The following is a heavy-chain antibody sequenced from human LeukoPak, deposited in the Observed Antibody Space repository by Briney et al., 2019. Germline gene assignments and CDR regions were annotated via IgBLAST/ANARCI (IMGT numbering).Heavy chain of an antibody. D-gene: IGHD2-15*01. CDR3: ARASGGIYDP. Sequence: GGSLRLSCAAAGFTFSNYYMSWIRQAPGKGLEWVSYISSIISYTNYADSVKGRFTISRDNAKNSLYLQMNSLRAEDTAVYYCARASGGIYDPWGQGTLVTVSS. J-gene: IGHJ5*02. CDR1: GFTFSNYY. CDR2: ISSIISYT. V-gene: IGHV3-11*06.